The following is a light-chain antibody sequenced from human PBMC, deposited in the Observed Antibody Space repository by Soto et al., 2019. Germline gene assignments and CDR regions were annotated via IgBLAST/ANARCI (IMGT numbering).Light chain of an antibody. V-gene: IGKV1-5*03. Sequence: DIQMTQSPSTLSASVGDRVTITCGASQSTSVWLAWYQQKPGQAPKLLIYKASTLETGVPSRFSGSGSGTEFTLTISSLHPADFAAYYCQQYSTYPWTFGQGTKVEIK. CDR1: QSTSVW. CDR3: QQYSTYPWT. J-gene: IGKJ1*01. CDR2: KAS.